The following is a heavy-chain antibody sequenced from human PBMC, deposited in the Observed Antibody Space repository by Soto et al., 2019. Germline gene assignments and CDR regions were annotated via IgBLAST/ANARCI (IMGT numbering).Heavy chain of an antibody. CDR1: GDSVSSNSAA. CDR3: ARARGREQQLGTRHVRREHYYYGMDV. J-gene: IGHJ6*02. Sequence: SQTLSLTCAISGDSVSSNSAAWNWIRQSPSRGLEWLGRTYYRSKWYNDYAVSVKSRITINPDTSKNQFSLQLNSVTPEDTAVYYCARARGREQQLGTRHVRREHYYYGMDVWGQGTTVTVSS. CDR2: TYYRSKWYN. D-gene: IGHD6-13*01. V-gene: IGHV6-1*01.